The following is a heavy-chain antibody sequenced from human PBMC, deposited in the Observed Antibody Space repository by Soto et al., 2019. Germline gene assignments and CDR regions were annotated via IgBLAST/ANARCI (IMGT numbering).Heavy chain of an antibody. D-gene: IGHD3-3*01. CDR3: ARVSQNYDFWGGYSSPPIYFDY. V-gene: IGHV1-46*01. CDR2: INPSGGST. Sequence: ASVKVSCKASGYTFTSDYMHWVRQAPGQGLEWMGIINPSGGSTSYAQKFQGRVTMTRDTSTSTVYMELSSVTAADTAVYYCARVSQNYDFWGGYSSPPIYFDYWGQGTLVTVS. CDR1: GYTFTSDY. J-gene: IGHJ4*02.